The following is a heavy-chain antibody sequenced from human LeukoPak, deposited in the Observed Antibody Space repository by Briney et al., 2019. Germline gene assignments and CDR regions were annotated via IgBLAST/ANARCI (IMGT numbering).Heavy chain of an antibody. CDR1: DYTFTSYG. CDR2: ISAYNGNI. V-gene: IGHV1-18*01. D-gene: IGHD3-22*01. J-gene: IGHJ4*02. CDR3: TNNYYDTGTYYYFDY. Sequence: ASVNVSCTASDYTFTSYGISWVRQAPGQGLEWMGWISAYNGNINYAQKFQGRVTMTTDTSTSTAYMELRSLRSDDTAVYYCTNNYYDTGTYYYFDYWGQGTLVTVSS.